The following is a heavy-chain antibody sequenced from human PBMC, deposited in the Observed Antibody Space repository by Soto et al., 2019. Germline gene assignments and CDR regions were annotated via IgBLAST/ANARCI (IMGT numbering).Heavy chain of an antibody. D-gene: IGHD6-13*01. CDR1: GGSVRSSTYY. CDR3: ARHLVAAAGTY. J-gene: IGHJ4*02. CDR2: ISYTGST. V-gene: IGHV4-39*01. Sequence: PSETLSLTCTVSGGSVRSSTYYWGWIRQPPGKGLEWIGSISYTGSTYYNPSLKSRVTISVDTSKNQFSLKLISVTAADTAVYYCARHLVAAAGTYWGQGTLVTVSS.